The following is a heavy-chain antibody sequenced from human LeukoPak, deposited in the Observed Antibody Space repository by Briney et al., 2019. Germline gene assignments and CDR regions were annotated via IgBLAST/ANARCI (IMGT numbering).Heavy chain of an antibody. Sequence: ASVKVSCKASGYTFTSYHLHWVRQAPGQGLEWMGIINPSGGSTTYAQKFQGRVTMTRETSTSTVYMELSSLRSEDTAVYYCARNSLSLRGVDSWGQGALVTVSS. J-gene: IGHJ4*02. CDR1: GYTFTSYH. CDR2: INPSGGST. D-gene: IGHD3-16*01. CDR3: ARNSLSLRGVDS. V-gene: IGHV1-46*01.